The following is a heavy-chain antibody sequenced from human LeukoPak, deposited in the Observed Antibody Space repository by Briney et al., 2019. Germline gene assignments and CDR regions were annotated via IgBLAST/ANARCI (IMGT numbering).Heavy chain of an antibody. Sequence: ASVKVSCKTSGYTFRAYGITWVRQAPGQGLEWMGWINPNSGGTNYAQNFQGRVTMTRDTSISTAYMELSRLRSDDTAVYYCARVQQLVQLPFDYWGQGTLVTVSS. J-gene: IGHJ4*02. V-gene: IGHV1-2*02. CDR3: ARVQQLVQLPFDY. D-gene: IGHD6-13*01. CDR1: GYTFRAYG. CDR2: INPNSGGT.